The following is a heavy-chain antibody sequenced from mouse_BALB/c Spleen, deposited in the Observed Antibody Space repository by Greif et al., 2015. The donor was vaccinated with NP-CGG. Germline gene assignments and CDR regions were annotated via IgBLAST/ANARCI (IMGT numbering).Heavy chain of an antibody. CDR3: AEGYYWFAY. V-gene: IGHV3-2*02. Sequence: EVKLQESGPGLVKPSQSLSLTCTVTGYSITSDYAWNWIRQFPGNKLEWMGYISYSGSTSYNPSLKSRISITRDTSKNQFFLQLNSVTTEDTATYYCAEGYYWFAYWGQGTLVTVSA. CDR1: GYSITSDYA. D-gene: IGHD2-3*01. J-gene: IGHJ3*01. CDR2: ISYSGST.